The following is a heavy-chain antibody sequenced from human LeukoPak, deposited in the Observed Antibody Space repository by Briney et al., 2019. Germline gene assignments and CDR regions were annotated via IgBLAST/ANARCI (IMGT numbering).Heavy chain of an antibody. V-gene: IGHV1-69*04. CDR2: IIPILGIA. CDR1: GGTFSSYA. J-gene: IGHJ6*02. CDR3: ARVPMVRGTELANGMDV. D-gene: IGHD3-10*01. Sequence: GASVKVSCKASGGTFSSYAISWVRQAPGQGLEWMGRIIPILGIANYAQKFQGRVTITADKSTSTAYMELSSLRSEDTAVYYCARVPMVRGTELANGMDVWGQGTTVTVSS.